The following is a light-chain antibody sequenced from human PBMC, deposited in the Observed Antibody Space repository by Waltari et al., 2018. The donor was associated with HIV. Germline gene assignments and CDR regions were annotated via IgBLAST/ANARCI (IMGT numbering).Light chain of an antibody. CDR3: QQRRNWPPGAT. V-gene: IGKV3-11*01. Sequence: EIVLTQSPATLSLSPGERATLSCRASQSVSGYLAWYQQKPGRAPKLLIYGASNRATGIPARFSGSGSGTDVTLTISSLEPEDFAVYYCQQRRNWPPGATFGGGTKVEIK. J-gene: IGKJ4*01. CDR2: GAS. CDR1: QSVSGY.